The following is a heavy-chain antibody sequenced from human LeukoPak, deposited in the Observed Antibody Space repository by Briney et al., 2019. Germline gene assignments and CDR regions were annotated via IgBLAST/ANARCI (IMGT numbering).Heavy chain of an antibody. J-gene: IGHJ4*02. V-gene: IGHV3-23*01. D-gene: IGHD3-22*01. Sequence: GGSLRLSCAASGFTFSSYAMSWVRQAPGKGLEWVAGISDSGGSTNYADSVKGRFTISRDNPKNTLYLQMNSLRPEDTAVYFCAKRGVVIRVILVGFHKEAYYFDSWGQGALVTVSS. CDR2: ISDSGGST. CDR3: AKRGVVIRVILVGFHKEAYYFDS. CDR1: GFTFSSYA.